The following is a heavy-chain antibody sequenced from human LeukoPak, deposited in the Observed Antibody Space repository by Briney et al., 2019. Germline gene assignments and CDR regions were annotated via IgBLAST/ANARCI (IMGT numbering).Heavy chain of an antibody. CDR1: GYTFTGYY. V-gene: IGHV1-2*06. CDR2: INPNSGGT. Sequence: GASVMVSCKASGYTFTGYYMHWVRQAPGQGLEWMGRINPNSGGTNYAQKFQGRVTMTRDTSISTAYMELSRLRSDDTAVYYCAREMFKLELDYYYYMDVWGKGTTVTASS. D-gene: IGHD1-7*01. CDR3: AREMFKLELDYYYYMDV. J-gene: IGHJ6*03.